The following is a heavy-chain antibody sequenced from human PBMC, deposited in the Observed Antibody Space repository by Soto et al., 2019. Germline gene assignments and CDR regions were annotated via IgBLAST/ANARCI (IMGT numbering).Heavy chain of an antibody. CDR3: ARVLVRGDHYYYGMDV. V-gene: IGHV3-30-3*01. CDR1: GFTFSSYA. CDR2: ISYDGSNK. Sequence: GGSLRLSCAASGFTFSSYAMHWVRKAPGKGLEWVAVISYDGSNKYYADSVKGRFTISRDNSKNTLYLQMNSLRAEDTAVYYCARVLVRGDHYYYGMDVWGQGTTVTVSS. J-gene: IGHJ6*02. D-gene: IGHD6-13*01.